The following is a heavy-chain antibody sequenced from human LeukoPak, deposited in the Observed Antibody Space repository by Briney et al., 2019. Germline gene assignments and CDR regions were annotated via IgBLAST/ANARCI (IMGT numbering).Heavy chain of an antibody. D-gene: IGHD4-17*01. CDR1: GGTFSSYA. J-gene: IGHJ4*02. CDR3: VNYDDYEGDDY. Sequence: SVKVSCKASGGTFSSYAINWVRQAPGQGLEWMGRNIPMFDTANYAQKFQGRVTITADEFTSTVYMGLRSLRSEDTAVYYRVNYDDYEGDDYWGQGTLVTVSS. V-gene: IGHV1-69*15. CDR2: NIPMFDTA.